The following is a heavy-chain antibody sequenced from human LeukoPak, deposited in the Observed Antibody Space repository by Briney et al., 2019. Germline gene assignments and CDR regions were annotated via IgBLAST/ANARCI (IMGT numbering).Heavy chain of an antibody. CDR3: AKCGYSGCHLIDY. Sequence: AESLRLSCSPPVFTFSSNSTSCDRLPPGKGLEWVSSISGRTGSTYYADSVKGRFTISRDNSKNTLYLQMDTLRAEDTAVYYCAKCGYSGCHLIDYWGQGTLVTVSS. V-gene: IGHV3-23*01. CDR2: ISGRTGST. D-gene: IGHD5-12*01. CDR1: VFTFSSNS. J-gene: IGHJ4*02.